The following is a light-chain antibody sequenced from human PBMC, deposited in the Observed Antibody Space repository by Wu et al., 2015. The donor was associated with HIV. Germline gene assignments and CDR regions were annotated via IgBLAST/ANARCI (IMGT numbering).Light chain of an antibody. V-gene: IGKV3-20*01. CDR2: SAT. Sequence: EILLTQSPGTLSLSPGERVTLSCRASQTVDSSYLAWYQQKPGQAPRLLIYSATSRATGAPERFSGRGSGTDLSPTISRLEPEDFAIYYCQQYGNSPWTFGQGTKVEI. CDR1: QTVDSSY. CDR3: QQYGNSPWT. J-gene: IGKJ1*01.